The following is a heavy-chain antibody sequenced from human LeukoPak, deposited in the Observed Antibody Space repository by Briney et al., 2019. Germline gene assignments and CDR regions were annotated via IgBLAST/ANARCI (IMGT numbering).Heavy chain of an antibody. Sequence: GGSLRLSCAASGFTFSSNAMSWVRQAPGKGLEWVSGISGGGGSTYYADSVKGRFTISRDNSKNTLYLQMNSLRAEDTAVYYCARAMMVVTNLWGVFDYWGQGTLVPVSS. J-gene: IGHJ4*02. CDR2: ISGGGGST. CDR3: ARAMMVVTNLWGVFDY. V-gene: IGHV3-23*01. CDR1: GFTFSSNA. D-gene: IGHD3-22*01.